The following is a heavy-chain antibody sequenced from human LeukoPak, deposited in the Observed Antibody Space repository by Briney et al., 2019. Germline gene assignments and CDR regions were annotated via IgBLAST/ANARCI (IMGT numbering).Heavy chain of an antibody. V-gene: IGHV3-53*01. D-gene: IGHD3-10*01. Sequence: HPGGSLRLSCAASGFTVSSNYMSWVRQAPGKGLEWVSVIYSGGSTYYADSVKGRFTISRDNSKNTLYLQMNSLRAEDTAMYYCARDQPTMVRGVGGMDVWGQGTTVTVSS. CDR2: IYSGGST. J-gene: IGHJ6*02. CDR1: GFTVSSNY. CDR3: ARDQPTMVRGVGGMDV.